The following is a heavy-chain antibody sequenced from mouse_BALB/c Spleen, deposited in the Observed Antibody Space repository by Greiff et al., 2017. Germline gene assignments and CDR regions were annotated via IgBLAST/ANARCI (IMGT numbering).Heavy chain of an antibody. CDR3: AREATMTFAY. V-gene: IGHV5-17*02. D-gene: IGHD2-4*01. J-gene: IGHJ3*01. Sequence: VESGGGLVQPGGSRKLSCAASGFTFSSFGMHWVRQAPEKGLEWVAYISSGSSTIYYADTVKGRFTISRDNPKNTLFLQMTSLRSEDTAMYYCAREATMTFAYWGQGTLVTVSA. CDR2: ISSGSSTI. CDR1: GFTFSSFG.